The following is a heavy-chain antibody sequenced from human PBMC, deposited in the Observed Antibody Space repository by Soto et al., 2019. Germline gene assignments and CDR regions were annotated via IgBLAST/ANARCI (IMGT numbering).Heavy chain of an antibody. D-gene: IGHD1-26*01. Sequence: PSETLSLTCTVAGGSISSYYWGWIRQPPGKGLEWIGYIYYSGSTNYNPSLKSRVTISVDTSKNQFSLKLSSVTAADTAVYYCAGVGPEYGLYYYYYMDVWGKGTTVTAP. CDR3: AGVGPEYGLYYYYYMDV. CDR2: IYYSGST. V-gene: IGHV4-59*08. CDR1: GGSISSYY. J-gene: IGHJ6*03.